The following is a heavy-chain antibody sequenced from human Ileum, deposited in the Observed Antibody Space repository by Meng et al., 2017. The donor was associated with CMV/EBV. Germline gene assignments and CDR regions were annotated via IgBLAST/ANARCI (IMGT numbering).Heavy chain of an antibody. CDR3: ARDMSIRWFYY. CDR2: ISYSGTT. J-gene: IGHJ4*02. CDR1: GGSTTDY. D-gene: IGHD3-3*02. V-gene: IGHV4-39*07. Sequence: HLQLQESGPGLVQPSETLSLTCSVSGGSTTDYWGWIRQPPGKGLEWIGSISYSGTTYYNPSLKSRLTVSLDTSKTQFSLMLTSVTAADTAVYYCARDMSIRWFYYWGQGTLVTVSS.